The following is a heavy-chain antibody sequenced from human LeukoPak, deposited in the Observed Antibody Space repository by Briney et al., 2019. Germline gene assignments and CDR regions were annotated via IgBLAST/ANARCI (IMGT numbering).Heavy chain of an antibody. J-gene: IGHJ4*02. Sequence: PGGSLRLSCAASGFSFSSHWVRWVRQAPGKGLVWVSRIKSDGSSTSYADSVKGRFTVSRDNAKNTLYLQMNSLRAEDTAVYYCARDWIAMPLWGQGTLVTVSS. CDR1: GFSFSSHW. CDR3: ARDWIAMPL. CDR2: IKSDGSST. D-gene: IGHD2-2*01. V-gene: IGHV3-74*01.